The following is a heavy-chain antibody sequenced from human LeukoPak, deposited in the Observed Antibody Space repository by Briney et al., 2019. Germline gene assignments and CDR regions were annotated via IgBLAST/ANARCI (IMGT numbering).Heavy chain of an antibody. CDR3: ATDGMVRGPDAWFDS. J-gene: IGHJ5*01. D-gene: IGHD3-10*01. Sequence: SETLSLTCNVSGGSISSGRYYGSWIRQPAGKGLEWIGRIYTRGSTNYNPSLKSRVTMSVDTSKNQFSLKLSSVTAADTAVYYCATDGMVRGPDAWFDSWGQGTLVTVSS. CDR1: GGSISSGRYY. CDR2: IYTRGST. V-gene: IGHV4-61*02.